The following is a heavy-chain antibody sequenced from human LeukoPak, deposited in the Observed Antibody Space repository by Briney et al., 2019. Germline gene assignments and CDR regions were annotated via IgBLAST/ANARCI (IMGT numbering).Heavy chain of an antibody. CDR3: ARDTVPYSSGQFDY. V-gene: IGHV1-18*01. J-gene: IGHJ4*02. Sequence: ASVKVSFKASGYTFTSYGISWVRQAPGQGLEWMGWISAYNGNTNYAQKLQGRVTMTTDTSTSTAYMELRSLRSDDTAVYYCARDTVPYSSGQFDYWGQGTLVTVSS. D-gene: IGHD6-19*01. CDR2: ISAYNGNT. CDR1: GYTFTSYG.